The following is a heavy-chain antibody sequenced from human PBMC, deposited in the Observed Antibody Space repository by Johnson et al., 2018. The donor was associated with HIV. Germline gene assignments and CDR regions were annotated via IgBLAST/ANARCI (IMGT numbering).Heavy chain of an antibody. Sequence: QEQLVESGGGLVKPGGSLRLSCAASGFTFSDYYMSWIRQAPGKGLEWVSYISSSGSTIYYADSVKGRFTISRDNSKNTLYLQMNSLRAEDTAVYYCALTSYYDIRGAFDIWGQGTMVTVSS. J-gene: IGHJ3*02. D-gene: IGHD3-22*01. CDR2: ISSSGSTI. CDR1: GFTFSDYY. CDR3: ALTSYYDIRGAFDI. V-gene: IGHV3-11*04.